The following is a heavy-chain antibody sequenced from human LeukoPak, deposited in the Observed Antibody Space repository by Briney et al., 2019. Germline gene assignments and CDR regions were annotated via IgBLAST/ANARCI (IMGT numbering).Heavy chain of an antibody. CDR2: IKSKTDGGTT. Sequence: GGSLRLSCAASGYTFTNAWMSWVRQTPGKGLEWVGRIKSKTDGGTTDYAAPVKGRFTISRDDSKNTLYLQMNSLKTEDTAVYYCTTGYYYDSSGYYSWGQGTLVTVSS. V-gene: IGHV3-15*01. CDR1: GYTFTNAW. D-gene: IGHD3-22*01. CDR3: TTGYYYDSSGYYS. J-gene: IGHJ1*01.